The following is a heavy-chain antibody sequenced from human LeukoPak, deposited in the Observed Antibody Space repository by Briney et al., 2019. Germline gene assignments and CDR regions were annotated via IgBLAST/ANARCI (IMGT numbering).Heavy chain of an antibody. Sequence: GGSLRLSCAASGFTFSDYYMSWIRQAPGKGLEWVSYISSSGSTIYYADSVTGRFTISRYNAKDSLYLQMNSLRAEDTAVYYCARARVGATTVYWGQGTLVTVSS. CDR2: ISSSGSTI. CDR3: ARARVGATTVY. CDR1: GFTFSDYY. J-gene: IGHJ4*02. V-gene: IGHV3-11*04. D-gene: IGHD1-26*01.